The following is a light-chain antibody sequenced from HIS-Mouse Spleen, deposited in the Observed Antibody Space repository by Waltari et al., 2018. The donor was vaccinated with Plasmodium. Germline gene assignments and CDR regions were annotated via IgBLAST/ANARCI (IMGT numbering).Light chain of an antibody. CDR3: SSYTSSSTWV. V-gene: IGLV2-14*03. CDR1: SRPVGVYNY. J-gene: IGLJ3*02. CDR2: DVS. Sequence: QSALTQPASVSGSPGQSITISCTAPSRPVGVYNYVSWYQQHPGKPPKLMIYDVSNRPSGGSNRFSGSKSGNTASLTISGLQAEDEADYYCSSYTSSSTWVFGGGTKLTVL.